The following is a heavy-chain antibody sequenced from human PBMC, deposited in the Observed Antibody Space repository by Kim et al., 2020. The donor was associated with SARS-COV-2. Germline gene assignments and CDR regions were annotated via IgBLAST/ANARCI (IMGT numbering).Heavy chain of an antibody. Sequence: GGSLRLSCAASGFTFGDYSMIWVRQVPGKGLEWVSGIFRDGSSTGYGDSVKGRFTISRDNAKNSLHLQMNSLGAEDTALYYCARGCLSGPFDWWGQGTLVTVSS. CDR3: ARGCLSGPFDW. V-gene: IGHV3-20*04. D-gene: IGHD6-19*01. CDR2: IFRDGSST. J-gene: IGHJ4*02. CDR1: GFTFGDYS.